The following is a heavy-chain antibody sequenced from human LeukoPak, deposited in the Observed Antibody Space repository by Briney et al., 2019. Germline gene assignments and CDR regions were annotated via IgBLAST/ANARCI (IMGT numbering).Heavy chain of an antibody. J-gene: IGHJ4*02. V-gene: IGHV4-59*08. Sequence: PSETLSLTCTVSGGSISSYYWSWIRQPPGKGLEWIGYIYYSGSTNYNPSLKSRVTISVDTSKNQFSLKLSSVTAADTPVYYCARRYGDYRKGYFDYWGQGTLVTVSS. D-gene: IGHD4-17*01. CDR3: ARRYGDYRKGYFDY. CDR2: IYYSGST. CDR1: GGSISSYY.